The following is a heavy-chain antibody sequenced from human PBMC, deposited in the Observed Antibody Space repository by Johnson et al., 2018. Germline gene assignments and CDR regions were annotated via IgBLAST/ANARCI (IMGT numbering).Heavy chain of an antibody. CDR2: ISGSGDKI. V-gene: IGHV3-23*04. J-gene: IGHJ5*02. CDR3: VRATATKVPGKWYTWFDT. CDR1: GFTFSSFA. D-gene: IGHD6-19*01. Sequence: VQLVQSGGGLVQPGGSLRLSCAASGFTFSSFAMNWVRQAPGKGLEWVSSISGSGDKIYSADSVKGRFTISRDNFKNTLDLHMNSLRAEETALYYCVRATATKVPGKWYTWFDTWGQGTLVTV.